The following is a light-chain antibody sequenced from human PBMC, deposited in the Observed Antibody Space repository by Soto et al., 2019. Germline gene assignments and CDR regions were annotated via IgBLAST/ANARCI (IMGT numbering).Light chain of an antibody. CDR2: GAS. Sequence: DIVMTQSPDSLAVSLGERATINCKSIQSVLYSSNSKNYLTWYQQKGGQPPKLLIYGASTRESGVPDRFSGSGSGTDFTLTISSLQAGDAAVYYCQQYYTAPYTFGQGTKLEIK. J-gene: IGKJ2*01. CDR1: QSVLYSSNSKNY. V-gene: IGKV4-1*01. CDR3: QQYYTAPYT.